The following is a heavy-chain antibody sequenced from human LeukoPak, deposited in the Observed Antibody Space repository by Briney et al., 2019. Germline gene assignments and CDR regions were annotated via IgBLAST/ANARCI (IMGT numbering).Heavy chain of an antibody. V-gene: IGHV4-59*12. J-gene: IGHJ4*02. D-gene: IGHD1-7*01. CDR1: GGSINNYY. CDR2: IYYTGST. Sequence: PSETLSLTCTVSGGSINNYYWSWIRQPPGKGLEWIGYIYYTGSTNYNPSLESRVTISVDTSKNQFSLKLSSVTAADTAVYYCAREWQGLELQYYFDYWGQGTLVTVSS. CDR3: AREWQGLELQYYFDY.